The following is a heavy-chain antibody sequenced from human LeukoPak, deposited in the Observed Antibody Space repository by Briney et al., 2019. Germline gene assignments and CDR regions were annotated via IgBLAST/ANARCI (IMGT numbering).Heavy chain of an antibody. Sequence: GASVKVSCKVSGHSLTQLSMHWVRQGSGRGLEWMGGFDPVDGETIYAQKFQGRVTMTEDTSTDTAYMELSSLGSDDTAVYYCAILLEDFAFSTGSAKDYWGQGTLATVSS. J-gene: IGHJ4*02. CDR2: FDPVDGET. D-gene: IGHD3-3*01. V-gene: IGHV1-24*01. CDR1: GHSLTQLS. CDR3: AILLEDFAFSTGSAKDY.